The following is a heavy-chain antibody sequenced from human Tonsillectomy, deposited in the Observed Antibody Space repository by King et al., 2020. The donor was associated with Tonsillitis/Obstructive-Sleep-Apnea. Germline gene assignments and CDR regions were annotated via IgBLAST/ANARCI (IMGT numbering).Heavy chain of an antibody. J-gene: IGHJ3*02. D-gene: IGHD4-17*01. CDR2: ITGTAFST. CDR1: GFTFSSYT. CDR3: AKGHGDDDAFDI. Sequence: VQLVESGGGLAQPGGSLRLSCAASGFTFSSYTMTWVRQAPGKVLQWVSAITGTAFSTYYADSVKGRFTISRDNSKNTLHVQMNSLRAEDTADYYCAKGHGDDDAFDIWGQGTMVTVSS. V-gene: IGHV3-23*04.